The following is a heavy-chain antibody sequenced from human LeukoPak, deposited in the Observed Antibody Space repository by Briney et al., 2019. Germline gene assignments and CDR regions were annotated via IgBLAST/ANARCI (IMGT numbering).Heavy chain of an antibody. CDR3: ARIGPIYDSSGA. CDR2: IYYSGST. Sequence: SETLSLTCTVSGGSISSSSYYWGWIRQPPGKGLEWIGSIYYSGSTYYNPSLKSRVTISVDTSKNQFSLKLSSVTAADTAVYYCARIGPIYDSSGAWGQGTMVTVSS. V-gene: IGHV4-39*07. D-gene: IGHD3-22*01. CDR1: GGSISSSSYY. J-gene: IGHJ3*01.